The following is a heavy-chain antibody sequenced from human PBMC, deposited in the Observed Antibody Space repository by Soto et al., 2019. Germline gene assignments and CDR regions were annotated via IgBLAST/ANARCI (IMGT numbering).Heavy chain of an antibody. CDR1: GDSVSSNRAA. Sequence: SQTLSLTGAISGDSVSSNRAAWNWIRQSPSRGLEWLGRTYYRSKWYNDYAVSVKSRITINPDTSKNQFSLQLNSVTPEDTAVYYCARVSWGYYYDSSGYYPRWFDPWGQGTLVTVSS. CDR2: TYYRSKWYN. J-gene: IGHJ5*02. D-gene: IGHD3-22*01. V-gene: IGHV6-1*01. CDR3: ARVSWGYYYDSSGYYPRWFDP.